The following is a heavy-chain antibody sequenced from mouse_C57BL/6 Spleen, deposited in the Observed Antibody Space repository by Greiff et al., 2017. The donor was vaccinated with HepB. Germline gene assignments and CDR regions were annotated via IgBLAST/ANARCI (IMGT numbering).Heavy chain of an antibody. CDR1: GYTFTDYY. V-gene: IGHV1-19*01. Sequence: VQLQQSGPVLVKPGASVKMSCKASGYTFTDYYMNWVKQSLGKSLEWIGVINPYNGGTSYNQKFKGKATLTVDKSSSTAYMELNSLTSEDSAVYYCARVGYYSNCFAYWGQGTLVTVSA. CDR2: INPYNGGT. CDR3: ARVGYYSNCFAY. J-gene: IGHJ3*01. D-gene: IGHD2-5*01.